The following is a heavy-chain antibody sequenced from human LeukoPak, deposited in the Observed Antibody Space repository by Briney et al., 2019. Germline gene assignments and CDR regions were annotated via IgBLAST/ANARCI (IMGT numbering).Heavy chain of an antibody. CDR1: GYTFTGYY. D-gene: IGHD6-6*01. V-gene: IGHV1-2*04. Sequence: ASVKVSCKASGYTFTGYYMHWVRQAPGQGLEWMGWINPNSGGTNYAQKFQGWVTLTRDTSISTAYMELSRLRSDDTAVYYCARGPHRQLGFDYWGQGTLVTVSS. CDR2: INPNSGGT. J-gene: IGHJ4*02. CDR3: ARGPHRQLGFDY.